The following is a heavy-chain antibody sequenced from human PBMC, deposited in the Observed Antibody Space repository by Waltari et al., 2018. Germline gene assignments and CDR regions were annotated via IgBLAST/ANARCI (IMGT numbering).Heavy chain of an antibody. CDR2: ISATGSST. CDR1: VFAFSNYA. V-gene: IGHV3-23*01. J-gene: IGHJ4*02. Sequence: DVQMLESGGGLVQPGGSLRLSCEASVFAFSNYAMFGVRQTPGKGLEWVSGISATGSSTYNADSVRGRFTISRDNAKSTLFLQINGLRTDDTAVYYCARRTSWGRGTLVTVSS. CDR3: ARRTS.